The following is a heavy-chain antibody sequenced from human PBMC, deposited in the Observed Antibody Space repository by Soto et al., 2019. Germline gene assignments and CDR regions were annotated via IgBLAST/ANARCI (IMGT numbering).Heavy chain of an antibody. CDR2: IYSGGST. CDR3: ARDVGSGWYGRAFDY. D-gene: IGHD6-19*01. Sequence: GSLRLSCAASGFTVSSNYMSWVRQAPGKGLEWVSVIYSGGSTYYADSVKGRFTISRDNSKNTLYLQMNSLRAEDTAVYYCARDVGSGWYGRAFDYWGQGTLVTVSS. CDR1: GFTVSSNY. J-gene: IGHJ4*02. V-gene: IGHV3-53*01.